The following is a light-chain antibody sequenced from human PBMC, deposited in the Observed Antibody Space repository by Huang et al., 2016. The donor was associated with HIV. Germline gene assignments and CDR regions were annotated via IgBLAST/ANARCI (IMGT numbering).Light chain of an antibody. Sequence: DIVMTQSPDSLAVSPGERATINCKSSQTVLYSLNKKNYLAWFQQKPGRPPKLLIYWATTRESGVPDRFRGRGSGTDFTLTINNLQAEDVAVYFCLQYYSVPQTFGHGTKVEIK. J-gene: IGKJ1*01. CDR3: LQYYSVPQT. V-gene: IGKV4-1*01. CDR2: WAT. CDR1: QTVLYSLNKKNY.